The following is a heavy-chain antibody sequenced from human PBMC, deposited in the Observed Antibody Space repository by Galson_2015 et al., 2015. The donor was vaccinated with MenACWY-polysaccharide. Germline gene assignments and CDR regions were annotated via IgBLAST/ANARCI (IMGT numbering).Heavy chain of an antibody. J-gene: IGHJ4*02. CDR2: IRWTSGNI. Sequence: SLRLSCAASGFAFSDFAMRWVRQAPGKGLEWVSGIRWTSGNIGYADSVQGRFTISRDNSKNMVYLHMNSLRADDTAVYYCVKGHRGYCSGGRCSWSLYFDSWRQGSRVTVSS. CDR1: GFAFSDFA. CDR3: VKGHRGYCSGGRCSWSLYFDS. V-gene: IGHV3-9*01. D-gene: IGHD2-15*01.